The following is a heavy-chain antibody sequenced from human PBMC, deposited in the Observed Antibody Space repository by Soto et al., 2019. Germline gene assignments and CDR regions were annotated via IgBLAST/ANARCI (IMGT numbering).Heavy chain of an antibody. V-gene: IGHV3-33*01. Sequence: SGGLLELSCAPSRFTFSISVIPVDPQNPGKGLEWVAVIWYDGSNKYYADSVKGRFTISRDNSKNTLYLQMNSLRAEDTAVYYCARDPRGSYYAALDIWGEGTMVTGSS. J-gene: IGHJ3*02. CDR1: RFTFSISV. D-gene: IGHD1-26*01. CDR2: IWYDGSNK. CDR3: ARDPRGSYYAALDI.